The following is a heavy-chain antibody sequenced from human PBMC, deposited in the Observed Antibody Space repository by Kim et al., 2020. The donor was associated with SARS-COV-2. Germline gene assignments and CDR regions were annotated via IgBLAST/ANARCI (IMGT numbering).Heavy chain of an antibody. V-gene: IGHV4-59*08. CDR3: ARHRYYDSTGYQDY. D-gene: IGHD3-22*01. J-gene: IGHJ4*02. Sequence: SETLSLTCTVSGGSISSYYWSWIRQPPGKGLEWIGYIYHTGSTNYSPSLKSRVTISVDTSKRQFSLRLSSVTAADTAMYFCARHRYYDSTGYQDYWVQGT. CDR1: GGSISSYY. CDR2: IYHTGST.